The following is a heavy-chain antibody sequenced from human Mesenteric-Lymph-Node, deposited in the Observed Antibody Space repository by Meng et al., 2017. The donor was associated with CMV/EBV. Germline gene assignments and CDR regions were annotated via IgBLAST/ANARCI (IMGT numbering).Heavy chain of an antibody. CDR3: ARGQVGATTLFDY. V-gene: IGHV4-61*08. CDR2: ISYSGST. Sequence: VSGASVTSDGYYWNWIRQPPEKGLEWIGYISYSGSTNYNSSLRSRVTISLDTSKNQFSLKLTSVTGADMAFYYCARGQVGATTLFDYWGQGTLVTVSS. CDR1: GASVTSDGYY. D-gene: IGHD1-26*01. J-gene: IGHJ4*02.